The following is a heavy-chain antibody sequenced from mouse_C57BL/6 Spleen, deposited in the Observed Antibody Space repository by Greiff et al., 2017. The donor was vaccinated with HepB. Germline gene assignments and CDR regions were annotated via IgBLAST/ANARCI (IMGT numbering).Heavy chain of an antibody. CDR3: ADYDYAWFAY. CDR2: ISSGGSYT. V-gene: IGHV5-6*02. J-gene: IGHJ3*01. CDR1: GFTFSSYG. Sequence: DVKLVESGGDLVKPGGSLKLSCAASGFTFSSYGMSWVRQTPDKRLEWVATISSGGSYTYYPDSVKGRFTISRDNAKNTLYLQMSSLKSEDTAMYYCADYDYAWFAYWGQGTLVTVSA. D-gene: IGHD2-4*01.